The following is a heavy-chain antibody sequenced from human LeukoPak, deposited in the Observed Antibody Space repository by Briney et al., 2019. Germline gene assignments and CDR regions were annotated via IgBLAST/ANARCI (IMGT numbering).Heavy chain of an antibody. V-gene: IGHV1-69*01. CDR2: IIPIFGTA. CDR1: VGTFSSYA. J-gene: IGHJ4*02. D-gene: IGHD3-9*01. CDR3: ARDSSDILTGYSYFDY. Sequence: VKVSCQACVGTFSSYAISWVRQAPAQGLEWMGGIIPIFGTANYAQKFQGRVTITADESTSTAYMELSSLRSEDTAVYYCARDSSDILTGYSYFDYWGQGTLVT.